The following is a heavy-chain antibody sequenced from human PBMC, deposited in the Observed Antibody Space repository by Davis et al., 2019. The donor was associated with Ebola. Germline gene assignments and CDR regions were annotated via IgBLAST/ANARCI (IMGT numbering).Heavy chain of an antibody. CDR3: ARDWSYGGNGYYFDY. J-gene: IGHJ4*02. D-gene: IGHD4-23*01. Sequence: PGGSLRLSCAASGFTFSSYAMSWVRQAPGKGLEWVSAISGSGGSTYYADSVKGRFTISRDNSKNTLYLQVNSLRAEDTAVYYCARDWSYGGNGYYFDYWGQGTLVTVSS. CDR1: GFTFSSYA. V-gene: IGHV3-23*01. CDR2: ISGSGGST.